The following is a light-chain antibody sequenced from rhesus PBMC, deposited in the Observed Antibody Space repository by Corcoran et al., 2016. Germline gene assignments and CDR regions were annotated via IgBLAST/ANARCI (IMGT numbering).Light chain of an antibody. CDR2: DVI. CDR1: SSDIGGCNG. Sequence: QSVLTQPPSVSKSLGQSVSISCTGNSSDIGGCNGVSWYQQHPVTAPRLLIYDVIKRPSGVSDRFSVSKSGNTSSLTISGLQAEDEAAYDCGSCRTGSTFIFGAGTRLTVL. CDR3: GSCRTGSTFI. J-gene: IGLJ1*01. V-gene: IGLV2-38*01.